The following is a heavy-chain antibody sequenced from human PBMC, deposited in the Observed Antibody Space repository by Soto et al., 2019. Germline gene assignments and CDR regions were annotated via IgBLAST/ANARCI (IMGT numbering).Heavy chain of an antibody. CDR3: ARGRGSSWSKSPDY. Sequence: ASVKVSCKASGYTFTGYYMHWVRQAPGQGLEWMGWINPNSGGTNYAQKFQGMVTMTRDTSISTAYMELSRLRSDDTAVYYCARGRGSSWSKSPDYWGQGTLVTVSS. D-gene: IGHD6-13*01. CDR1: GYTFTGYY. CDR2: INPNSGGT. V-gene: IGHV1-2*02. J-gene: IGHJ4*02.